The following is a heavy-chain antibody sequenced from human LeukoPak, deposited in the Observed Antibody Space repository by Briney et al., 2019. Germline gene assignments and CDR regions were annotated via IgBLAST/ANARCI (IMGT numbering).Heavy chain of an antibody. Sequence: GASVKVSCKASRYTFTSYDINWVRQATGQGLEWMGWMNPNSGNTGYAQKFQGRVTMTRNTSISTAYMELSSLRSEDTAVYYCARTHPSSSSSDMGYYYYYMDVWGKGTTVTVSS. CDR1: RYTFTSYD. D-gene: IGHD6-6*01. J-gene: IGHJ6*03. CDR2: MNPNSGNT. V-gene: IGHV1-8*01. CDR3: ARTHPSSSSSDMGYYYYYMDV.